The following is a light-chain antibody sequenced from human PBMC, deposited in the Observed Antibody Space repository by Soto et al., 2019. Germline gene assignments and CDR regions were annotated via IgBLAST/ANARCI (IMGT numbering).Light chain of an antibody. CDR1: QSVASSC. J-gene: IGKJ3*01. CDR3: QQCGGSPLFS. V-gene: IGKV3-20*01. Sequence: EIVLTQYPGTLSLSPGERATLSCTAIQSVASSCLAWYQRKPGQAPRLLIHTTSIRATDIPDRFSGSGSGTDFTLTISRLEPEDSAVYYCQQCGGSPLFSFGPGTKVDI. CDR2: TTS.